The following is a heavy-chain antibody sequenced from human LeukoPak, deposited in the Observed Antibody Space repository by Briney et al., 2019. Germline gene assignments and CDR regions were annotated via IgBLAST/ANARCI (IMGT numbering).Heavy chain of an antibody. Sequence: ASVKVSCKASGYTFTSYDINWVRQAPGQGLEWMGIINPSGGSTSYAQKFQGRVTMTRDTSTSTVYMELSSLRSEDTAVYYCARATGTTYRIAFDIWGQGTMVTVSS. D-gene: IGHD1-1*01. CDR3: ARATGTTYRIAFDI. V-gene: IGHV1-46*01. J-gene: IGHJ3*02. CDR2: INPSGGST. CDR1: GYTFTSYD.